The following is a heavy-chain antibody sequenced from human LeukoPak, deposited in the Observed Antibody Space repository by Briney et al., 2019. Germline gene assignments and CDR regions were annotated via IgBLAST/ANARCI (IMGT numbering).Heavy chain of an antibody. J-gene: IGHJ6*03. CDR1: GGTFSSYA. V-gene: IGHV1-69*13. Sequence: GASVKVSCKASGGTFSSYAISWVRQAPGQGLEWMGGIIPIFGTANYAQKSQGRVTITADESTSTAYMELSSLRSEDTAVYYCARGQRSYYYYYMDVWGKGTTVTVSS. CDR3: ARGQRSYYYYYMDV. CDR2: IIPIFGTA. D-gene: IGHD6-25*01.